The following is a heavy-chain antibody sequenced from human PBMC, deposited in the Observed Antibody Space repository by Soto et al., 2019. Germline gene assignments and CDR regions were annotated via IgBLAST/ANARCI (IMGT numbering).Heavy chain of an antibody. Sequence: SQTLSLTCAISGDSVSSNSAAWNWIRQSPSRGFEWLGRTYYRSKWYNDYAVSVKSRITINPDTSKNQFSLQLNSVTPEDTAVYYCARGGVYYYGSGSYFGYYYYGMDVWGQGT. CDR3: ARGGVYYYGSGSYFGYYYYGMDV. CDR2: TYYRSKWYN. CDR1: GDSVSSNSAA. J-gene: IGHJ6*02. D-gene: IGHD3-10*01. V-gene: IGHV6-1*01.